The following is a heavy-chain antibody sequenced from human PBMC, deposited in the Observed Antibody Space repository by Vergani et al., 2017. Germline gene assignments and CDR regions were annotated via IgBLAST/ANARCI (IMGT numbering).Heavy chain of an antibody. CDR3: ARDQVWVRGVIIHYYYYYGMDV. V-gene: IGHV3-7*01. Sequence: EVQLVESGGGLVQPGGSLRLSCAASGFTFSSYWMSWVRQAPGKGLEWVANIKQDGSEKYYVDSVKGRFTISRDNAKNSLYLQMNSLRDEDTAVYYCARDQVWVRGVIIHYYYYYGMDVWGQGTTVTVSS. J-gene: IGHJ6*02. D-gene: IGHD3-10*01. CDR1: GFTFSSYW. CDR2: IKQDGSEK.